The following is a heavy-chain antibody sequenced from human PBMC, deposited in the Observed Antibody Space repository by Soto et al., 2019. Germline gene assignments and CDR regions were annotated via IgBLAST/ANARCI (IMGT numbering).Heavy chain of an antibody. CDR2: ITVSGDRT. J-gene: IGHJ4*02. CDR3: AKNADDNRPPDSFDS. Sequence: GGSLRLSCAASGFTFSTFAMSWVRQAPGQGLYWVSTITVSGDRTFYSDSVRGRFTISRDNSNSVLYLQMNTLRVEDTAIYYYAKNADDNRPPDSFDSWGQGTLVTVSS. V-gene: IGHV3-23*01. D-gene: IGHD3-22*01. CDR1: GFTFSTFA.